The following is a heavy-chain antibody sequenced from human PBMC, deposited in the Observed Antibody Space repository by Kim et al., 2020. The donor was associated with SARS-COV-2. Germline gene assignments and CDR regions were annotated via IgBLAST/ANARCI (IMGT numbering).Heavy chain of an antibody. CDR3: ARVLASDYYDSSGYYLDAFDI. CDR2: IYSGGST. V-gene: IGHV3-53*01. J-gene: IGHJ3*02. Sequence: GGSLRLSCAASGFTVSSNYMSWVRQAPGKGLEWVSVIYSGGSTYYADSVKGRFTISRDNSKNTLYLQMNSLRAEDTAVYYCARVLASDYYDSSGYYLDAFDIWGQGTMVTVSS. D-gene: IGHD3-22*01. CDR1: GFTVSSNY.